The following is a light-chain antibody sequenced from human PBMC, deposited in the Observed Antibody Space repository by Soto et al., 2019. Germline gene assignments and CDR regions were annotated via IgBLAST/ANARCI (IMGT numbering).Light chain of an antibody. J-gene: IGKJ1*01. CDR2: DAS. CDR3: QQFYIYPRT. CDR1: QGISTD. V-gene: IGKV1-13*02. Sequence: AIQLTQSPSSLSASIGDRVSITCRASQGISTDLAWYQQKPGRPPKLLIYDASSLERGVPSRFSGSGSGTDFTLTISSLQPEDFATYYCQQFYIYPRTFGQGTKVEIK.